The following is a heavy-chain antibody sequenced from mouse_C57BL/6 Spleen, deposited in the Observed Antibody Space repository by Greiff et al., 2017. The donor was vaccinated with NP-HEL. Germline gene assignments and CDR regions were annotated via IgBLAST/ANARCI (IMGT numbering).Heavy chain of an antibody. J-gene: IGHJ4*01. D-gene: IGHD1-1*01. CDR1: GYTFTTYP. CDR3: AILRYWGAMDY. Sequence: VKLVESGAELVKPGASVKMSCRASGYTFTTYPIEWMKQNHGKSLEWIGNFHPYNDDTKYNEKFKGKATLTVEKSSSTVYLELSRLTSDDSAVYYCAILRYWGAMDYWGQGTSVTVSS. CDR2: FHPYNDDT. V-gene: IGHV1-47*01.